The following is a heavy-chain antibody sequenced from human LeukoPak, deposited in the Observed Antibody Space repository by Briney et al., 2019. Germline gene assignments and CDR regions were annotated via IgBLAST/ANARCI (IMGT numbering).Heavy chain of an antibody. CDR1: GFTFSSYG. V-gene: IGHV3-33*01. CDR3: ARELAAAGTGGWFDP. Sequence: PGRSLRLSCAASGFTFSSYGMHWVRQAPGKGLEWVAVTWYDGSNKYYADSVKGRFTISRDNSKNTLYLQMNSLRAEDTAVYYCARELAAAGTGGWFDPWGQGTLVTVSS. D-gene: IGHD6-13*01. J-gene: IGHJ5*02. CDR2: TWYDGSNK.